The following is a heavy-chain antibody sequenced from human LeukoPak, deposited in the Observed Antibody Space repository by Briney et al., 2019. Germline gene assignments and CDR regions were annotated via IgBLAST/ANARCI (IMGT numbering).Heavy chain of an antibody. J-gene: IGHJ6*03. CDR3: AKDSHSNSYCYYYMDV. CDR2: ISGSAGST. CDR1: GSTFSSYA. V-gene: IGHV3-23*01. D-gene: IGHD1-1*01. Sequence: PGGSLRLSCAASGSTFSSYAMSWVRQAPGKGLEWVSAISGSAGSTYYADSVKGRFTISRDNSKNTLYLQMNSLRAEDTAVYYRAKDSHSNSYCYYYMDVWGKGTTVTVSS.